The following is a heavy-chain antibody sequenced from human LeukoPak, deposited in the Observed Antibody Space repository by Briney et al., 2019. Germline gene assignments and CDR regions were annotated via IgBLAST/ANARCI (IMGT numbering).Heavy chain of an antibody. CDR1: GYNFSNYW. CDR3: ARRNITYYYDSSGYDGFDV. CDR2: IYPNNSDT. J-gene: IGHJ3*01. V-gene: IGHV5-51*01. Sequence: GESLKISCKGSGYNFSNYWIAWVRQMPWKGLEWMGIIYPNNSDTRYRPSFQGQVSISADKSINTAYLQWSSLKASDTAMYFCARRNITYYYDSSGYDGFDVWGQGTMVTVSS. D-gene: IGHD3-22*01.